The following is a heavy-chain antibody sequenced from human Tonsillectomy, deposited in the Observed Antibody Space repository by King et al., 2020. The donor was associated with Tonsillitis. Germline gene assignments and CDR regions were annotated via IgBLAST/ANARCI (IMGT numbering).Heavy chain of an antibody. Sequence: VQLVESGGGVVQPGRSLRLSCAASGLTFSSYALHWVRQAPGKGLEGVSVLSFDGSNKYYADSVKCRFTIARDNSKNTLYLQMNSLRAEDTAVYSCARREGALDYYYYGMDVWGQGTTVTVSS. CDR3: ARREGALDYYYYGMDV. D-gene: IGHD4/OR15-4a*01. CDR2: LSFDGSNK. J-gene: IGHJ6*02. CDR1: GLTFSSYA. V-gene: IGHV3-30-3*01.